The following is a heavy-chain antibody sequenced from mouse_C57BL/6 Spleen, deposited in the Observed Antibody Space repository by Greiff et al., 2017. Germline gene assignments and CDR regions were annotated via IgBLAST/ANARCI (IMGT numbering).Heavy chain of an antibody. CDR1: GYTFTSYW. CDR2: IDPSDSYT. J-gene: IGHJ4*01. Sequence: QVQLQQPGAELVMPGASVKLSCKASGYTFTSYWMHWVKQRPGQGLEWIGEIDPSDSYTNYNQKFKGKSTLTVDKSSSTAYMQLSSLTSEDSAVYYCARDGNGYYPMAMDYWGQGTSVTVSS. V-gene: IGHV1-69*01. CDR3: ARDGNGYYPMAMDY. D-gene: IGHD2-3*01.